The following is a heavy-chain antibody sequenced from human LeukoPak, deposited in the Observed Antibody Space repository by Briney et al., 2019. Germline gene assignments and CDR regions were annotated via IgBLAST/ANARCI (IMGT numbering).Heavy chain of an antibody. CDR2: INPNSDDT. J-gene: IGHJ5*02. V-gene: IGHV1-2*06. CDR3: ARGPVTPIQNWSDP. D-gene: IGHD4-17*01. Sequence: ASVKVSCKASGYSFTDYYIHWVRQAPGQGLEWMGRINPNSDDTNYAQKFQGRVTLTRDTSINTAYMELTRLRSDDTAIYYCARGPVTPIQNWSDPWGQGTLVTVSS. CDR1: GYSFTDYY.